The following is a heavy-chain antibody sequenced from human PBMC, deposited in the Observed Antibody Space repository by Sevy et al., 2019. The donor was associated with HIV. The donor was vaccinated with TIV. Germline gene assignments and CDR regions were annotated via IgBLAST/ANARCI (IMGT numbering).Heavy chain of an antibody. D-gene: IGHD3-16*02. Sequence: SETLSLTCTVSGGSISSSSYYWGWIRQPPGKGLEWIGSIYYSGSTYYKPSLKSRVTISVDTSKNQFSLKLSSVTAADTAVYYCASHGIDYDYVWGSYRYTPEYFQHWGQGTLVTVSS. CDR2: IYYSGST. CDR1: GGSISSSSYY. V-gene: IGHV4-39*01. CDR3: ASHGIDYDYVWGSYRYTPEYFQH. J-gene: IGHJ1*01.